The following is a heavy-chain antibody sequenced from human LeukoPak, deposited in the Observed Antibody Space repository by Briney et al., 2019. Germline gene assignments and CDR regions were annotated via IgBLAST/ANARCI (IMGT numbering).Heavy chain of an antibody. CDR2: ISYDGSNK. Sequence: PGRSLRLSCAASGFTFSSYAMHWVRQAPGKGLEWVAVISYDGSNKYYADSVTGRFTISRGNPKNTLYLQMNSLRAEDTAVYYCARYYYYGMDVWGQGTTVTVSS. J-gene: IGHJ6*02. V-gene: IGHV3-30-3*01. CDR1: GFTFSSYA. CDR3: ARYYYYGMDV.